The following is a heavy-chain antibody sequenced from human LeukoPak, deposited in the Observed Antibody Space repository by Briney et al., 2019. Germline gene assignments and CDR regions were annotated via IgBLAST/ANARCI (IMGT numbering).Heavy chain of an antibody. CDR2: ISGSGGST. Sequence: GGSLRLSCAASGFTFSSYAMSWVRQAPGKGLEWVSAISGSGGSTYYADSVKGRFTISRDNSKNTLYLQMNSLRAEDTAVYYCAKDLLPMVRGVIILLDYWGQGTLVTVSS. V-gene: IGHV3-23*01. D-gene: IGHD3-10*01. CDR1: GFTFSSYA. CDR3: AKDLLPMVRGVIILLDY. J-gene: IGHJ4*02.